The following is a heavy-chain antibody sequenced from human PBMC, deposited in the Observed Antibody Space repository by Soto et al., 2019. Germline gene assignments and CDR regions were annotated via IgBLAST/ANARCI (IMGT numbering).Heavy chain of an antibody. CDR2: IWYDGSNK. J-gene: IGHJ6*02. CDR1: GFTFSSYG. D-gene: IGHD2-8*01. Sequence: GGSLRLSCAASGFTFSSYGMHWVRQAPGKGLEWVAVIWYDGSNKYYADSVKGRFTISRDNSKNTLYPQMNSLRAEDTAVYYCARSLMVYAIHYYYYGMDVWGQGTTVTVSS. CDR3: ARSLMVYAIHYYYYGMDV. V-gene: IGHV3-33*01.